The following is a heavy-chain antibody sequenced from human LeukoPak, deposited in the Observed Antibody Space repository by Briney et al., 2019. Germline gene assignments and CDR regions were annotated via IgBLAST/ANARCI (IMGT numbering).Heavy chain of an antibody. V-gene: IGHV3-30*02. Sequence: PGGSLRLSCAASGFTFSSYGMHWVRQAPGKGLEWVAFIRYDGSNKYYADSVKGRFTISRDNSKNTLYLQMNSLRAEDTGVYYCTRDYNWNPDYWGQGTLVTVSS. J-gene: IGHJ4*02. CDR3: TRDYNWNPDY. CDR1: GFTFSSYG. CDR2: IRYDGSNK. D-gene: IGHD1-1*01.